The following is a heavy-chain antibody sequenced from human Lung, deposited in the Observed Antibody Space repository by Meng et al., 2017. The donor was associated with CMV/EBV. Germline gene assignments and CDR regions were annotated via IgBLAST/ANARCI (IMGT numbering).Heavy chain of an antibody. V-gene: IGHV4-31*03. CDR3: AREAGRDGYATPKFDY. CDR1: GGSIGRGGYY. D-gene: IGHD5-24*01. J-gene: IGHJ4*02. CDR2: IYYTGST. Sequence: QAPPQVSAPGLVNPSQTLSLTCTVSGGSIGRGGYYWSWIRQHPGKGLEWIGYIYYTGSTFCNPSLKSRVTISVDTSKNQFSLKLIPATAADTAVYYCAREAGRDGYATPKFDYWGQGTLVTVSS.